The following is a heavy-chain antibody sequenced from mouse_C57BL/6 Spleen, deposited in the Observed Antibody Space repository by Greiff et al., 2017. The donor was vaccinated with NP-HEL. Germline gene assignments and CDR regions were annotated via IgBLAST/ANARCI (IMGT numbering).Heavy chain of an antibody. CDR3: ARGGYYYGSSPWYAMDY. Sequence: QVQLKQPGAELVRPGSSVKLSCKASGYTFTSYWMHWVKQRPIQGLEWIGNIDPSDSETHYNQKFKDKATLTVDKSSSTAYMQLSSLTSEDSAVYYCARGGYYYGSSPWYAMDYWGQGTSVTVSS. CDR1: GYTFTSYW. CDR2: IDPSDSET. D-gene: IGHD1-1*01. V-gene: IGHV1-52*01. J-gene: IGHJ4*01.